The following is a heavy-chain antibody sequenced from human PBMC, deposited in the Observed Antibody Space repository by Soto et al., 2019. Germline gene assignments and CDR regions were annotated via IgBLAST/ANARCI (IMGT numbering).Heavy chain of an antibody. CDR3: AKSYSSNWYDYFDY. V-gene: IGHV3-23*01. J-gene: IGHJ4*02. Sequence: PVGSLRLSCAASEFTFSTYAMSWVRQAPGKGLEWVSAISGSGGSTYYADSVKGRFTISRDTSKNTLYLQMNSLRAEDTALYYCAKSYSSNWYDYFDYCGQGTLVTVSS. D-gene: IGHD6-13*01. CDR2: ISGSGGST. CDR1: EFTFSTYA.